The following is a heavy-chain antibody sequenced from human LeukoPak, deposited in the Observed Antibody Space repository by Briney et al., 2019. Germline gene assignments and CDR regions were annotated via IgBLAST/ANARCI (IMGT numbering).Heavy chain of an antibody. V-gene: IGHV3-23*01. CDR3: AKDHEAHGYSYGYG. Sequence: GGSLRLSCAASGFTFSSYAMSWVRQAPGKGLEWVSAIGGSGGTTYYADSVKGRFTISRDNSKNTLYLQMNSLRAEDTAVYYCAKDHEAHGYSYGYGWGQGALVTVSS. CDR1: GFTFSSYA. J-gene: IGHJ4*02. D-gene: IGHD5-18*01. CDR2: IGGSGGTT.